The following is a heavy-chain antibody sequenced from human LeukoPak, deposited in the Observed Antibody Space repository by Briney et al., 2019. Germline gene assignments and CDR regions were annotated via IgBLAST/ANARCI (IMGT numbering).Heavy chain of an antibody. CDR2: IYHSGST. CDR1: GGSISSSSYY. CDR3: ARELGVRIAAAGNDAFDI. V-gene: IGHV4-39*07. J-gene: IGHJ3*02. Sequence: PSETLSLTCTVSGGSISSSSYYWGWIRQPPGKGLEWIGSIYHSGSTYYNPSLKSRVTISVDTSKNQFSLKLSSVTAADTAVYYCARELGVRIAAAGNDAFDIWGQGTMVTVSS. D-gene: IGHD6-13*01.